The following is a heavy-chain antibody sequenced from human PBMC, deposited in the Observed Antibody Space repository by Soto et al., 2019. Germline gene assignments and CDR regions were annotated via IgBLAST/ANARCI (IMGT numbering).Heavy chain of an antibody. V-gene: IGHV3-7*05. J-gene: IGHJ6*02. CDR3: ARDKSTYGESMDV. CDR2: IKQDGSEK. CDR1: GFTFSSYW. Sequence: GGSLRLSCAASGFTFSSYWMSWVRQAPGKGLEWVANIKQDGSEKYYVDSVKGRFTISRDNAKNSLYLQMNSLRAEDTAVYYCARDKSTYGESMDVWGQGTTVTVSS. D-gene: IGHD2-8*01.